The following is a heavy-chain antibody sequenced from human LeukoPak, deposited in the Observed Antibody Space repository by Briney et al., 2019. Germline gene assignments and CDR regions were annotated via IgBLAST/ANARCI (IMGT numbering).Heavy chain of an antibody. V-gene: IGHV3-7*01. J-gene: IGHJ4*02. CDR2: IKEDGSDK. CDR1: GFSFSNYW. Sequence: PGGSLRLSCAASGFSFSNYWMTWVRQAPGKGLEWVANIKEDGSDKHYVDSVKGRFTISRDNAANSLYLQMTSLRAYDTAVYFCARIKDRSWPFDYWGQGTLATVSS. D-gene: IGHD6-19*01. CDR3: ARIKDRSWPFDY.